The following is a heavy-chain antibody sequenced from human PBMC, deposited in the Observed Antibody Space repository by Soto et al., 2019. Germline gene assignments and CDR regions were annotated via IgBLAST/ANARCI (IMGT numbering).Heavy chain of an antibody. Sequence: QVQLVQSGAEVKKPGSSVTVSCKASGGTFSSYTISWVRQAPGQGLEWMGRIIPILGIANYAQKFQGRVTIPGEKSTIPASRELSSLRSEDTAVYYCASHNPRRGYGGLFVYGGQGTLFTVSS. CDR1: GGTFSSYT. CDR2: IIPILGIA. CDR3: ASHNPRRGYGGLFVY. D-gene: IGHD1-1*01. V-gene: IGHV1-69*02. J-gene: IGHJ4*02.